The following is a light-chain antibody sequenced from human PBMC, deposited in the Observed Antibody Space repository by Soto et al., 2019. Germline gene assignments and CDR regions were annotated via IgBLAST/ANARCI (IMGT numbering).Light chain of an antibody. CDR2: DTS. CDR3: QQRYNWPPLT. Sequence: EIVLTQSPATLSLSPGDRATLSCRASQSVRGYLAWYQQKPGQAPRLLIYDTSNRATGIPARFIGSGSGTDFTLTISILAPEDFAVYYCQQRYNWPPLTFGGGTTVEIK. CDR1: QSVRGY. J-gene: IGKJ4*01. V-gene: IGKV3-11*01.